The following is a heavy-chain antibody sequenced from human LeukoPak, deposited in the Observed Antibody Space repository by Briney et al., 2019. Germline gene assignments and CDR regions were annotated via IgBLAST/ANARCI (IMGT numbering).Heavy chain of an antibody. D-gene: IGHD5-24*01. CDR3: AKDHGWQQSLLYYYYAMDV. CDR1: GFTFSSYA. J-gene: IGHJ6*02. CDR2: VSYDGSNK. V-gene: IGHV3-30-3*01. Sequence: PGRSLRLSCAASGFTFSSYAMHWVRQAPGKGLEWVAVVSYDGSNKYYADSVKGRFTISRDNSKNTLYLQMNSLRPEDTAVYYCAKDHGWQQSLLYYYYAMDVWGQGTTITVSS.